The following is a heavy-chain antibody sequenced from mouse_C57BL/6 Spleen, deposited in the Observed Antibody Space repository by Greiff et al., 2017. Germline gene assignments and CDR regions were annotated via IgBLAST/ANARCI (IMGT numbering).Heavy chain of an antibody. Sequence: QVHVKQPGAELVKPGASVKMSCKASGYTFTSYWITWVKQRPGQGLEWIGDIYPGSGSTNYNEKFKSKATLTVDTSSSTAYMQLSSLTSEDSAVYYCARGGTGTRDFAYWGQGTLVTVSA. CDR2: IYPGSGST. D-gene: IGHD4-1*01. J-gene: IGHJ3*01. CDR1: GYTFTSYW. CDR3: ARGGTGTRDFAY. V-gene: IGHV1-55*01.